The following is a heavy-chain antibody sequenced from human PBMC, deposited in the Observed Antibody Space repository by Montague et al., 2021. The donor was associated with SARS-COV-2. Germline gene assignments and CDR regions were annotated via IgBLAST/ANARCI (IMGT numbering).Heavy chain of an antibody. D-gene: IGHD3-9*01. CDR2: IYWXXXK. Sequence: PALVKPTQTLTLTGTLSGFSLSTSGMRASWIRQPPGKAREWLARIYWXXXKFYSTSLKTRLTISKDTSKNQVVLTMTNMDPVDTATYYCARSYYDILTAYYTPFDYWGQGTLVTVSS. CDR1: GFSLSTSGMR. CDR3: ARSYYDILTAYYTPFDY. J-gene: IGHJ4*02. V-gene: IGHV2-70*04.